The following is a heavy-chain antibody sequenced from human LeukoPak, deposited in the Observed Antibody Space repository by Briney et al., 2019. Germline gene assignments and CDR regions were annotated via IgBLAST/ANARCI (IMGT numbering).Heavy chain of an antibody. CDR3: AKTPRYFDWLPFDY. CDR1: GFTVSSNY. CDR2: ISGSGGST. J-gene: IGHJ4*02. D-gene: IGHD3-9*01. Sequence: GGSLRLSCAASGFTVSSNYMSWVRQAPGKGLEWVSAISGSGGSTYYADSVKGRFTISRDNSKNTLYLQMNSLRAEDTAVYYCAKTPRYFDWLPFDYWGQGTLVTVSS. V-gene: IGHV3-23*01.